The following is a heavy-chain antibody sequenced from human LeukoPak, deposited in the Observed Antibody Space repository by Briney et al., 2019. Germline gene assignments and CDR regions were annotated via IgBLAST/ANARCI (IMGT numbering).Heavy chain of an antibody. V-gene: IGHV3-48*04. Sequence: GGSLRLSCAASGFTFSSYSMNWVRQAPGKGLEWVSYISSSSSTIYYADSVKGRFTISRDNAKNSLYLQMNSLRAEDTDVYYCARESERFLEWLPRPFDYWGQGTLVTVSS. CDR3: ARESERFLEWLPRPFDY. CDR2: ISSSSSTI. J-gene: IGHJ4*02. CDR1: GFTFSSYS. D-gene: IGHD3-3*01.